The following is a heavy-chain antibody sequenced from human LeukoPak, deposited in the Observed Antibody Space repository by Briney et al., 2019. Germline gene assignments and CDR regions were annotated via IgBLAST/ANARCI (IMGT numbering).Heavy chain of an antibody. CDR1: RYSISSGYY. D-gene: IGHD3-22*01. V-gene: IGHV4-38-2*02. CDR2: IYRSGST. Sequence: SETLSLTCTVSRYSISSGYYWGWIRQPPGQGLEWIGSIYRSGSTYYNSSLKSRVTISVDTSKNQFSLKLSSVTAADTAVYYCARHADYYESTSYFWDYWGQGTMVTVSS. J-gene: IGHJ4*02. CDR3: ARHADYYESTSYFWDY.